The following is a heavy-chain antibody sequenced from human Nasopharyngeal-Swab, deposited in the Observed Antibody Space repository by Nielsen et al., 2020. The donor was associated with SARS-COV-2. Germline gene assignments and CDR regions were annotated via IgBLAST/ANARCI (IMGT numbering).Heavy chain of an antibody. CDR3: AKAGPWYSSNIPGY. CDR1: GFTFSSYA. D-gene: IGHD6-13*01. Sequence: GESLKIYCAVSGFTFSSYAMSWVLQAPGKGLEWVSHISGSGGSTYYADSVKGRFTISKDTSKNTLYLQMNSLRAEDTAVYYCAKAGPWYSSNIPGYWGQGTLVTVSS. V-gene: IGHV3-23*01. J-gene: IGHJ4*02. CDR2: ISGSGGST.